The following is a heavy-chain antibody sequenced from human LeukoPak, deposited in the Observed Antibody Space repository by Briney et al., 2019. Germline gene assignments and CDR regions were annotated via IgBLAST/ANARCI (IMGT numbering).Heavy chain of an antibody. V-gene: IGHV4-59*01. Sequence: SETLSLTCAVYGGSFSGYYWSWIRQPPGKGLEWIGYIYYSGSTNYNPSLKSRVTISVDTSKNQFSLKLSSVTAADTAVYYCARVGGGYYDSSGYYLIWGQGTMVTVSS. CDR2: IYYSGST. D-gene: IGHD3-22*01. CDR1: GGSFSGYY. J-gene: IGHJ3*02. CDR3: ARVGGGYYDSSGYYLI.